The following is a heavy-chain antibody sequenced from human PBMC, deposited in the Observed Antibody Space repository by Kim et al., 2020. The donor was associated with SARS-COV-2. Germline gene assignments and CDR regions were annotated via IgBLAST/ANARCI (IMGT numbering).Heavy chain of an antibody. CDR2: ICHSGST. CDR3: ARNTRTSSSDNWFHP. V-gene: IGHV4-59*13. Sequence: SETLSLTCTVSGDSISDYCWSWVRQPPGKGLVWIGYICHSGSTNYKPSLGSRVTISMDTSKNQISLKLSSVTAADTAAYYCARNTRTSSSDNWFHPWAQG. J-gene: IGHJ5*02. D-gene: IGHD1-26*01. CDR1: GDSISDYC.